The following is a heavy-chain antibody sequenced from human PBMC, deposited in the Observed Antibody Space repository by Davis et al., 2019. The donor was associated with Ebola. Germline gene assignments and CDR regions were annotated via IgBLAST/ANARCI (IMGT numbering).Heavy chain of an antibody. Sequence: PGGSLTLSCKASGYSFNTYWIGWVRQMPGKGLEWIGIIYPGESDTRYRPSFQGQVTISADKSISTAYLQWSSLKASDTAMYYCARQGGQQLVDAFDIWGQGTMVTVSS. CDR3: ARQGGQQLVDAFDI. J-gene: IGHJ3*02. D-gene: IGHD6-13*01. CDR1: GYSFNTYW. CDR2: IYPGESDT. V-gene: IGHV5-51*01.